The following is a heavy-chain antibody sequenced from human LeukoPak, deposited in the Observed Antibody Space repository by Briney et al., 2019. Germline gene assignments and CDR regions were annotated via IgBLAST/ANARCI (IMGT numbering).Heavy chain of an antibody. Sequence: SPSETLSLTCTVSGGSISSSSYYWGWIRQPPGKGLEWIGSIYYSGSTYYNPSLKSRVTISVDTSKNQFSLKLSSVTAADTAVYYCARRQGSFRGSGSKYNWFDPWGQGTLVTVSS. J-gene: IGHJ5*02. D-gene: IGHD3-10*01. CDR1: GGSISSSSYY. V-gene: IGHV4-39*07. CDR2: IYYSGST. CDR3: ARRQGSFRGSGSKYNWFDP.